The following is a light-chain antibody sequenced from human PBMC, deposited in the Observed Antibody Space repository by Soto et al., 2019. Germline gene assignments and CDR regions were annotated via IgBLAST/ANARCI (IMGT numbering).Light chain of an antibody. CDR2: GAS. J-gene: IGKJ5*01. V-gene: IGKV3D-20*02. Sequence: EIVLTQSPGTLSLSPGERATLSCRASQSVSSNLAWYQQKPGQPPRLLMYGASSRATGIPDRFSGSGSGTDFTLTISRLEPEDFAVYYCQQREHWPPITFGQGTRLEIK. CDR1: QSVSSN. CDR3: QQREHWPPIT.